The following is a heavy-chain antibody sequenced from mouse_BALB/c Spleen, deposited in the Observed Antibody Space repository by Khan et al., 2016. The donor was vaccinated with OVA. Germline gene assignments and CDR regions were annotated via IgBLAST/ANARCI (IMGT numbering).Heavy chain of an antibody. V-gene: IGHV9-3-1*01. Sequence: QIQLMQSGPELKKPGETVKISCKASGYTFRNNGMNWVKQTPGKGLKWMGWINTYTGDPTYADDFKGRFAFSLETSADTAYLQINNLKNEDTATXFCARVGYNGTMDSWGQGTSVTVSS. CDR2: INTYTGDP. J-gene: IGHJ4*01. CDR3: ARVGYNGTMDS. CDR1: GYTFRNNG. D-gene: IGHD2-14*01.